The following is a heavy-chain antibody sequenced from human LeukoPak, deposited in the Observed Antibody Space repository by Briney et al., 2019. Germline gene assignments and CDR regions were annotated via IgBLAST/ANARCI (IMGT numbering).Heavy chain of an antibody. D-gene: IGHD6-19*01. CDR2: NNPNSGGT. V-gene: IGHV1-2*02. Sequence: ASVKVSCKASGYTGYYMHWVRQAPGQGLEWMGWNNPNSGGTNYAQKFQDRVTMTSDTSISTAYMELSRLRSDDTAVYYCARDRSGGSGIDYWGQGTLVTVSS. J-gene: IGHJ4*02. CDR1: GYTGYY. CDR3: ARDRSGGSGIDY.